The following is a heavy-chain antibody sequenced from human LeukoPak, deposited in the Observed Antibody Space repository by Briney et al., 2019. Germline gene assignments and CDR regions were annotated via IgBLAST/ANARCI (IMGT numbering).Heavy chain of an antibody. D-gene: IGHD1-7*01. CDR2: ISAYNGNT. CDR1: GGTFSSYA. V-gene: IGHV1-18*01. Sequence: ASVKVSCKASGGTFSSYAISWVRQAPGQGLEWMGWISAYNGNTNYAQKLQGRVTMTSDTSTSTAYMELRSLRSDDTAVYYCARVTRNYGDYWGQGTLVTVSS. CDR3: ARVTRNYGDY. J-gene: IGHJ4*02.